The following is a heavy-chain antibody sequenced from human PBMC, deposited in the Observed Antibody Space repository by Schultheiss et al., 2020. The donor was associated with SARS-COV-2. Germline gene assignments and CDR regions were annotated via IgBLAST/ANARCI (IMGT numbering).Heavy chain of an antibody. D-gene: IGHD2-15*01. CDR3: ASGYCSGGSCYSFDY. CDR1: GGTFSSYA. J-gene: IGHJ4*02. V-gene: IGHV1-69*05. Sequence: SVKVSCKASGGTFSSYAISWVRQAPGQGLEWMGGIIPIFGTANYAQKLQGRVTMTTDTSASTAYMELSSLRSEDTAVYYCASGYCSGGSCYSFDYWGQGTLVTVSS. CDR2: IIPIFGTA.